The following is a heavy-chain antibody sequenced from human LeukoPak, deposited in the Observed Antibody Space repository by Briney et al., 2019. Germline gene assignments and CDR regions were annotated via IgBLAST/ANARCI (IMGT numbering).Heavy chain of an antibody. Sequence: GGSLRLSCAASGFTFSSYSMNGVRQAPGKGREWVSYISSSSSTIYYADSVKGRFTISRDNAKNSLYLQMNSLRAEDTAVYYCARNSGWPIHWYFDLWGRGTLVTVSS. CDR1: GFTFSSYS. J-gene: IGHJ2*01. CDR3: ARNSGWPIHWYFDL. D-gene: IGHD6-19*01. CDR2: ISSSSSTI. V-gene: IGHV3-48*04.